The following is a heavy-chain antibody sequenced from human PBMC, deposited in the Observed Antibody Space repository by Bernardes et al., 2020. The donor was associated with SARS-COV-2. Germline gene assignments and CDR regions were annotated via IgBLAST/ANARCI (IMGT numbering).Heavy chain of an antibody. Sequence: GVLRLSCEASGFTFSSYAMSWVRQAPGKGLEWVSSISGSGTSTYYADSVKGRFTISRDNSNKTLYLQMNSLRAEDTAVFYCAKTSRGSSWFGGRNNRFDPWGQGTLVAVSS. D-gene: IGHD6-13*01. J-gene: IGHJ5*02. CDR3: AKTSRGSSWFGGRNNRFDP. V-gene: IGHV3-23*01. CDR1: GFTFSSYA. CDR2: ISGSGTST.